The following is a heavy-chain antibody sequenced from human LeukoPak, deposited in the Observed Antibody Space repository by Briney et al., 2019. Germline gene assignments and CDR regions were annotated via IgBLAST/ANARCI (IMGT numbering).Heavy chain of an antibody. Sequence: PGGSLRLSCAASGFTFDDHGMSWVRQAPGKGLEWVSGIKWDGGRTGYADSVKGRFTISRDNAKNSLYLQMNSLRAEDTALYYCARDATVSSFYYYYYYYMDVWGKGTTVTVSS. J-gene: IGHJ6*03. CDR2: IKWDGGRT. CDR3: ARDATVSSFYYYYYYYMDV. D-gene: IGHD4-11*01. CDR1: GFTFDDHG. V-gene: IGHV3-20*04.